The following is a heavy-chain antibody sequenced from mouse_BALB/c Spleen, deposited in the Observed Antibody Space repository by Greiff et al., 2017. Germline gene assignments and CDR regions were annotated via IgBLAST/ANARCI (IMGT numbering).Heavy chain of an antibody. CDR1: GYSITSDYA. CDR2: ISYSGST. Sequence: ESGPGLVKPSQSLSLTCTVTGYSITSDYAWNWIRQFPGNKLEWMGYISYSGSTSYNPSLKSRISITRDTSKNQFFLQLNSVTTEDTATYYCARSGGYDVDYAMDYWGQGTSVTVSS. D-gene: IGHD2-2*01. CDR3: ARSGGYDVDYAMDY. V-gene: IGHV3-2*02. J-gene: IGHJ4*01.